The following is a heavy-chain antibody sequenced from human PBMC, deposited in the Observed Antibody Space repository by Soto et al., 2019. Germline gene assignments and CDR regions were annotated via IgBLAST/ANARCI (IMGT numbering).Heavy chain of an antibody. CDR2: IYPGDSDT. Sequence: PGESLKISCQASGYRFTNFWIAWVRQMPGKGLEWMGIIYPGDSDTRYSPSFQGQVTISADRSISTAYLQWTSLQASDTALYYCARVWEMATVAACDYWGQGTLVTVS. CDR1: GYRFTNFW. J-gene: IGHJ4*02. CDR3: ARVWEMATVAACDY. D-gene: IGHD1-26*01. V-gene: IGHV5-51*01.